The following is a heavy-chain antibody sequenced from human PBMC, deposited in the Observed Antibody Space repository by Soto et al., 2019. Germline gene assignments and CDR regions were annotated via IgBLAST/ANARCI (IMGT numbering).Heavy chain of an antibody. J-gene: IGHJ1*01. Sequence: EVQLVESGGGLVKPGGSLRLSCAGSGFNFRNAWMTWVRQAPGKGLEWVGRSRSESDGGAIDYAAPVKGRFTISRDDSKNMLYLQMNSLKIEDTAMYYCSTFDPFYRYVWGSSDWGQGTLVTVSS. CDR1: GFNFRNAW. CDR2: SRSESDGGAI. D-gene: IGHD3-16*01. CDR3: STFDPFYRYVWGSSD. V-gene: IGHV3-15*01.